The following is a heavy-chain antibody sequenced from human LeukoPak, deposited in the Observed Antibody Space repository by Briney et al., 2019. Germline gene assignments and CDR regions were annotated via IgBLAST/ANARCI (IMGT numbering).Heavy chain of an antibody. CDR3: ARAGSMVRGVRYYFDY. CDR1: GFTFRNYG. J-gene: IGHJ4*02. V-gene: IGHV3-48*01. Sequence: GGSLRLSCAASGFTFRNYGLSWVRQAPGKGLEWVSYISSAGDNINYADSVKGRFFISRDNGKNSLYLQMNSLRAEDTAVYYCARAGSMVRGVRYYFDYWGQGTLVTVSS. CDR2: ISSAGDNI. D-gene: IGHD3-10*01.